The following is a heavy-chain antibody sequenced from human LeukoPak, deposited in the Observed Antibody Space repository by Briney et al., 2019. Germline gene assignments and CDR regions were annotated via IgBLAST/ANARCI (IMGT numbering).Heavy chain of an antibody. CDR1: GFTFSSYG. CDR2: IWYDGSNK. Sequence: GGSLRLSCAASGFTFSSYGMHWVRQAPGKGLEWVAVIWYDGSNKYYADSVKGRFTISRDNSKNTLYLQMNSLRAEDTAVYYCARAGFGVVMPYDYWGQGTLVTVSS. CDR3: ARAGFGVVMPYDY. V-gene: IGHV3-33*01. J-gene: IGHJ4*02. D-gene: IGHD3-3*01.